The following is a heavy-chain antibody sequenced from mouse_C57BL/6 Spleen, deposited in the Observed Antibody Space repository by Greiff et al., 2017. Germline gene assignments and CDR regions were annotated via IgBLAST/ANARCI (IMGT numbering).Heavy chain of an antibody. D-gene: IGHD2-4*01. J-gene: IGHJ3*01. CDR3: ARSPYDYDGGFAY. V-gene: IGHV1-64*01. Sequence: QVQLQQPGAELVKPGASVKLSCQASGYTFTSYWMHWVKQRPGQGLEWIGMIHPNSGSTNYNEKFKSKATLTVDKSSSTAYMQLSSLTSVDSAVYYCARSPYDYDGGFAYWGQGTLVTVSA. CDR1: GYTFTSYW. CDR2: IHPNSGST.